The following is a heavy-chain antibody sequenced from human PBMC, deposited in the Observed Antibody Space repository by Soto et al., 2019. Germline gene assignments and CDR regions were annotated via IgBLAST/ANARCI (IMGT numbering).Heavy chain of an antibody. J-gene: IGHJ5*02. Sequence: EVQLVESGGGLVQPGGSLRISCVASGFTVSTNYVSWVRQAPGKGLEWVSIIYDGGSTYYADSVKDRFTISRDNSKNTVYLQMNSLRGVDTAVYYCARGDGDYGRRLDPWGQGTLVTVSS. CDR3: ARGDGDYGRRLDP. CDR1: GFTVSTNY. D-gene: IGHD4-17*01. CDR2: IYDGGST. V-gene: IGHV3-66*01.